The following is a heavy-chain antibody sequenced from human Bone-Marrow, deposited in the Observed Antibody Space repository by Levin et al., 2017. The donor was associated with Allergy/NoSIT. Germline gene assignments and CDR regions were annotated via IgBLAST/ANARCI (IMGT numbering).Heavy chain of an antibody. CDR3: AREEGWGYHFGMDV. CDR1: GFTFTTYW. CDR2: IKQDGSET. Sequence: PGGSLRLSCAASGFTFTTYWMTWARQAPGKGLEWVANIKQDGSETYYVDSVRGRFTISRDNGKNSVYLQMNSLRVDDTAVYYCAREEGWGYHFGMDVWGQGTTVTVSS. J-gene: IGHJ6*02. V-gene: IGHV3-7*01. D-gene: IGHD6-19*01.